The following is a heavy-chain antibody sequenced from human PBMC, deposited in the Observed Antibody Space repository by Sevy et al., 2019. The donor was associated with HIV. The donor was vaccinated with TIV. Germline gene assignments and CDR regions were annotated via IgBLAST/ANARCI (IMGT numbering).Heavy chain of an antibody. D-gene: IGHD6-19*01. Sequence: GGSLRRSCAASGFTFSSYAMSWVRQAPGKGLEWVSAISGSGGSTYYADSVKGRFTISTDNSKNTLYLQMNSLRAEDTAVYYCAKALGYSSGWDLYYWGQGTLVTVSS. CDR3: AKALGYSSGWDLYY. CDR2: ISGSGGST. CDR1: GFTFSSYA. V-gene: IGHV3-23*01. J-gene: IGHJ4*02.